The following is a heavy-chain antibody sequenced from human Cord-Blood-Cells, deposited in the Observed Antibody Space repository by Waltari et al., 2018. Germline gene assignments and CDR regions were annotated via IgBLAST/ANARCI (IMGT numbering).Heavy chain of an antibody. D-gene: IGHD4-17*01. V-gene: IGHV1-3*01. CDR2: INAGNGNT. Sequence: QVQLVQSGAEVKKPGASVKVSCKASGYTFTSYAMHWVRQAPGQRLEWMGWINAGNGNTKYSQKFQGRVTITRDTSASTAYMELSSLRSEDTAVYYCARGSHSLTNGDYGATFDYWGQGTLVTVSS. CDR1: GYTFTSYA. J-gene: IGHJ4*02. CDR3: ARGSHSLTNGDYGATFDY.